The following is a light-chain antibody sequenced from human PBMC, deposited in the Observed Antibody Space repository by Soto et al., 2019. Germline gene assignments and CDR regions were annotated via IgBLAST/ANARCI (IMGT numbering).Light chain of an antibody. J-gene: IGKJ2*01. Sequence: AIRMTQSPSSFSASTGDRVTITCRASQGISSYLAWYQQKPGKAPKLLIYAASNLPSGVPSRFSGSGSGTDFTLTISCLESEDFATYYCQQYYSYPPFTFGQGTKLEIK. CDR2: AAS. CDR3: QQYYSYPPFT. CDR1: QGISSY. V-gene: IGKV1-8*01.